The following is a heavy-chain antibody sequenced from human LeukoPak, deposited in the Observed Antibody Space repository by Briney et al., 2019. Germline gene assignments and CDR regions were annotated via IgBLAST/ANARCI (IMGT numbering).Heavy chain of an antibody. CDR1: GYSFTSYY. CDR3: ALGYDYGRYYCHY. D-gene: IGHD5-18*01. CDR2: INPSDGST. Sequence: ASVKVSCKASGYSFTSYYMHWVRQAPGLGPEWMGTINPSDGSTIYAQKFQGRITMTRDTSTSTLYVGVNSLRSDDAAVYYCALGYDYGRYYCHYWGQGTLVAVSS. J-gene: IGHJ4*02. V-gene: IGHV1-46*01.